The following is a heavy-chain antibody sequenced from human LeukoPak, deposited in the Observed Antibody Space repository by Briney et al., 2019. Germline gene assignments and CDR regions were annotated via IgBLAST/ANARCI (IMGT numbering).Heavy chain of an antibody. J-gene: IGHJ4*02. CDR3: ARDVGKGYFDY. V-gene: IGHV3-30-3*01. CDR1: GFTFSSYA. CDR2: ISYDGSNK. Sequence: GGSLRLSCAASGFTFSSYAMHWVRQAPGKGLEWVAVISYDGSNKYYADSVKGRFTISRDNAANSVSLLLNSLRAEDTAVYYCARDVGKGYFDYWGQGTLVTVSS.